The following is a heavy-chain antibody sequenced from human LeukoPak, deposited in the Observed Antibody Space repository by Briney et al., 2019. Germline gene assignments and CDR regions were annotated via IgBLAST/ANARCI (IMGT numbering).Heavy chain of an antibody. CDR2: INTNTGNP. CDR3: ARDTYCSGGRCYSRVGY. J-gene: IGHJ4*02. Sequence: ASVKVSCKASGYTVTNYPMNWVRQAPGQGPEWMGWINTNTGNPTYAQGFTERFVFSWDTSVNTAYLQINSLKPEDTAVYFCARDTYCSGGRCYSRVGYWGQGTVVTVSS. CDR1: GYTVTNYP. V-gene: IGHV7-4-1*02. D-gene: IGHD2-15*01.